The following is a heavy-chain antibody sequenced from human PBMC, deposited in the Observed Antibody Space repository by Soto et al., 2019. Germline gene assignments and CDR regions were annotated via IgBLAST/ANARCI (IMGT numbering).Heavy chain of an antibody. CDR2: ISAANGNT. CDR3: ARDSVRYGRDGVCYQGYYYFAIDV. Sequence: QGQLVQSGAEVKNSGASVTVSCRASRYTFTSYGFSRVRQAPGQAREWMGGISAANGNTSYGQKLQGRVTMTTDNSTGTAYKVLRGVGSDATATYYCARDSVRYGRDGVCYQGYYYFAIDVWGQGTTVTVSS. V-gene: IGHV1-18*01. J-gene: IGHJ6*02. CDR1: RYTFTSYG. D-gene: IGHD2-8*01.